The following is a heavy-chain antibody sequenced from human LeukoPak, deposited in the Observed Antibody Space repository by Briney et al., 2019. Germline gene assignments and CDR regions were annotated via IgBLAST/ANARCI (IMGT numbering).Heavy chain of an antibody. CDR3: AGIGELSSTP. D-gene: IGHD3-10*01. CDR2: IYYSGST. Sequence: SETLSLTCTVSGGSISGYYWSWIRQPPGKGLEWIGYIYYSGSTNYNPSLKSRVTISVDTSKNQFSLKLSSVTAADTAVYYCAGIGELSSTPWGQGTLVTVSS. CDR1: GGSISGYY. J-gene: IGHJ5*02. V-gene: IGHV4-59*01.